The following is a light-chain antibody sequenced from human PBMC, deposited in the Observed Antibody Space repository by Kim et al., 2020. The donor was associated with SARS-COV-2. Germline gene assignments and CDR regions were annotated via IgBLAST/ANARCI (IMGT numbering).Light chain of an antibody. Sequence: GGTVTLACGLSSGSVSTSSYPSWYQQTPGQAPRTLIYSTNTRSSGVPDRFSGSILGNKAALTITGAQADDECDYYCVLYMGSDIWVFGGGTQLTVL. CDR3: VLYMGSDIWV. V-gene: IGLV8-61*01. CDR1: SGSVSTSSY. CDR2: STN. J-gene: IGLJ3*02.